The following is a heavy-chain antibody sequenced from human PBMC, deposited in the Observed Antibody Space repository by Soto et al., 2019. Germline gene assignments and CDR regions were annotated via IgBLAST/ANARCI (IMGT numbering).Heavy chain of an antibody. CDR2: IYYTGDI. J-gene: IGHJ4*02. CDR3: ARYSGWFFDS. V-gene: IGHV4-59*08. CDR1: GGSIGSYY. Sequence: QVQLQESGPGLVKPSETLSLTCTVSGGSIGSYYWTWIRQAPGKGLEWIGCIYYTGDIYFDPSLKSRVTISVDTSTNQFSLKLNSMTAADTAIYYCARYSGWFFDSWGPGTLVTVSS. D-gene: IGHD6-19*01.